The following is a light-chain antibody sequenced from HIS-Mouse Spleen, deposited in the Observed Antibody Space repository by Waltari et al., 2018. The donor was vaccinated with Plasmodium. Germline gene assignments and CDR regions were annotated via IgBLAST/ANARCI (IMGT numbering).Light chain of an antibody. J-gene: IGLJ3*02. Sequence: QSALTQPASVSGSPGQSITISCTGTSRDVGRYNLFSWYQQHPGKAPKLMLYEGSKRPSGVSNRFSGSKSGNTASLTISGLQAEDEADYYCCSYAGSSTNWVFGGGTKLTVL. CDR3: CSYAGSSTNWV. V-gene: IGLV2-23*01. CDR1: SRDVGRYNL. CDR2: EGS.